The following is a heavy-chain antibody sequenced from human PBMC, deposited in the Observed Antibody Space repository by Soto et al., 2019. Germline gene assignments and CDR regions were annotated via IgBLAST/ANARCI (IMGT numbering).Heavy chain of an antibody. CDR3: AKDIVLVPSAHYYFDY. J-gene: IGHJ4*02. D-gene: IGHD2-2*01. CDR1: GYTFTRYY. Sequence: ASVKVSCKTSGYTFTRYYMHWVRQAPGQGLEWMGIINPSGGSPSYAQKFQDRVTMTRDTSTGTVYMELSSLRSEDTALYYCAKDIVLVPSAHYYFDYWGQGTLVTVSS. V-gene: IGHV1-46*03. CDR2: INPSGGSP.